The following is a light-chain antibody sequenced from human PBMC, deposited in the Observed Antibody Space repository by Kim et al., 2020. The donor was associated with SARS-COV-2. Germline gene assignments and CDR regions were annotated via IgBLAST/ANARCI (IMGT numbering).Light chain of an antibody. CDR2: GAS. CDR1: QSVSSN. V-gene: IGKV3-15*01. Sequence: STGERATLSCRAGQSVSSNLAWYQQKPGQAPRLLIYGASTRATGIPARFSGSGSGTEFTLTISSLQSEDFAVYYCQQYNNWPPRVTFGQGTKLEI. J-gene: IGKJ2*01. CDR3: QQYNNWPPRVT.